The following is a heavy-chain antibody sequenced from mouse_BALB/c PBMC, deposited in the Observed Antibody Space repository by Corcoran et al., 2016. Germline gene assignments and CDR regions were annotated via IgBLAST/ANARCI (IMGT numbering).Heavy chain of an antibody. CDR3: ARIYGNYWYFDV. D-gene: IGHD2-1*01. Sequence: QIQLVQSGPELKKPGETVKISCKASGYTFPDYSMHWVKQAPGKGLKWMGWINTATGEPTYADDFKGRFAFSLETSASTAYLQINNLKNEETATYFCARIYGNYWYFDVWGAGTTVTVSS. CDR2: INTATGEP. CDR1: GYTFPDYS. J-gene: IGHJ1*01. V-gene: IGHV9-2-1*01.